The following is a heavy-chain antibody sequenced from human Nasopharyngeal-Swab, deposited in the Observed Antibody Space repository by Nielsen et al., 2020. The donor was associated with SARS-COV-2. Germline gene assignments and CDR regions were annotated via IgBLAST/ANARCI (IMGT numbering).Heavy chain of an antibody. Sequence: ASVKVSCKASGYTFTSYYMHWVRQAPGQGLEWMGIINPSGGSTSYAQKFQGRVTVTRDTSTSTVYMELSSLRSEDTAVYYCARDRVPAAMLYYYGMDVWGQGTTVTVSS. D-gene: IGHD2-2*01. CDR3: ARDRVPAAMLYYYGMDV. V-gene: IGHV1-46*01. CDR2: INPSGGST. J-gene: IGHJ6*02. CDR1: GYTFTSYY.